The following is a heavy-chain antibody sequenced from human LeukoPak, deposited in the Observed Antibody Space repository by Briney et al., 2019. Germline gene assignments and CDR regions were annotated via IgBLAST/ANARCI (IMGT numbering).Heavy chain of an antibody. CDR2: INHSGST. Sequence: SGTLSLTCTVSDGSINGYYWSWIRQPPGKGLEWIGEINHSGSTNYNPSLKSRVTISVDTSKNQFSLKLSSVTAADTAVYYCATPGIAVAGPYYWGQGTLVTVSS. D-gene: IGHD6-19*01. V-gene: IGHV4-34*01. CDR1: DGSINGYY. J-gene: IGHJ4*02. CDR3: ATPGIAVAGPYY.